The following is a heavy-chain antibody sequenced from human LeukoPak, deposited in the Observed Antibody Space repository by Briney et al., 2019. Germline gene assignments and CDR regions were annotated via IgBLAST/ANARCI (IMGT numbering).Heavy chain of an antibody. Sequence: SETLSLTCTVSGGSITNYYWTWIRQPPGKGLEWIGYISYSGSTNHNPSLKSRVTISVDTSKNQFSLRLTSVTAADTAVYYCARHGDSSTWSYFDYWGQGTLVTVSS. CDR2: ISYSGST. CDR3: ARHGDSSTWSYFDY. CDR1: GGSITNYY. D-gene: IGHD6-13*01. J-gene: IGHJ4*02. V-gene: IGHV4-59*08.